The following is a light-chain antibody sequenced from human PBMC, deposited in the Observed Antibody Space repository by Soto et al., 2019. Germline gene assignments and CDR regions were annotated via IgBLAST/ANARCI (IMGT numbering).Light chain of an antibody. V-gene: IGKV3-15*01. CDR1: QSVSSN. CDR2: AVS. Sequence: EIMMTQSPGTLSASPGERATLSCRASQSVSSNLAWYQQKPGQAPRLLIYAVSTRATGIPARFSGRGSGTEFTLTISSLQSEDVAGYYCQQYNKWPLTFGQGTKVDIK. CDR3: QQYNKWPLT. J-gene: IGKJ1*01.